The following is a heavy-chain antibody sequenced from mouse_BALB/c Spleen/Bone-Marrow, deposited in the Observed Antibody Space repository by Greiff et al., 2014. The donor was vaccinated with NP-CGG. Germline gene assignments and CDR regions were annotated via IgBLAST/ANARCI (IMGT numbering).Heavy chain of an antibody. CDR2: ISSGGST. CDR1: GFTFSSYA. D-gene: IGHD2-3*01. V-gene: IGHV5-6-5*01. CDR3: AREVDGWYYFDY. Sequence: EVQLVESGGGLVKPGGSLKLSCAASGFTFSSYAMSWVRQTPEKRLEWVASISSGGSTYYPDSVKGRFTISRDNARIILYLQMSSLRSEDTAMYYCAREVDGWYYFDYWGQGTTLTVSS. J-gene: IGHJ2*01.